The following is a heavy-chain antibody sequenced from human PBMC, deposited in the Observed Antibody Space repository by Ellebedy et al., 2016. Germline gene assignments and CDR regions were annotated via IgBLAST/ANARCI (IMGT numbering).Heavy chain of an antibody. J-gene: IGHJ6*03. V-gene: IGHV3-13*01. D-gene: IGHD6-13*01. CDR2: IGTAGDT. CDR1: GFTFSSYD. Sequence: GESLKISXAASGFTFSSYDMHWVRQATGKGLEWVSAIGTAGDTYYPGSVKGRFTISRENAKNSLYLQMNSLRAGDTAVYYCARGPAAGTEYYYYYYMDVWGKGTTVTVSS. CDR3: ARGPAAGTEYYYYYYMDV.